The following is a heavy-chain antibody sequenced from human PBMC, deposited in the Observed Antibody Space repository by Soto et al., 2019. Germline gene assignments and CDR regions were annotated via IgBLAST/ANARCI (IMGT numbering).Heavy chain of an antibody. Sequence: ASVKASCKASGYTFTSYDINWVRQATGQGLEWMGWMNPNSGNTGYAQKFQGRVTMTRNTSISTAYMELSSLRSEDTAVYYCAREGYDFWSEVHYYYMDVWGKGTTVTVSS. J-gene: IGHJ6*03. CDR3: AREGYDFWSEVHYYYMDV. V-gene: IGHV1-8*01. CDR2: MNPNSGNT. D-gene: IGHD3-3*01. CDR1: GYTFTSYD.